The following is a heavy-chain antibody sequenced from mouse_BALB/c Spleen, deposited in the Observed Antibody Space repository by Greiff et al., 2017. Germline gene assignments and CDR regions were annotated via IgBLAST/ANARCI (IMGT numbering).Heavy chain of an antibody. CDR3: TRDVTTAL. V-gene: IGHV5-6-4*01. Sequence: EVKLQQSGGGLVKPGGSLKLSCAASGFTFTSYTMSWVRQTPEKRLEWVATISSGGSYTYYPDSVKGRFTISRDKAKKTLYLQMSSLKSEDTAMYYDTRDVTTALWGQGTTLTVSA. D-gene: IGHD1-2*01. J-gene: IGHJ2*01. CDR2: ISSGGSYT. CDR1: GFTFTSYT.